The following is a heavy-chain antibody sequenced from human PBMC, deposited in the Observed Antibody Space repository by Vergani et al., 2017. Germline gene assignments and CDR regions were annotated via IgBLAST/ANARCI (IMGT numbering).Heavy chain of an antibody. CDR3: ARGVVGKHWLGDAFDI. Sequence: QVQLVQSGAEVKKPGASVKVSCKASGYTFTSYDINWVRQATGQGLEWMGWMNPNSGNTGYAQKFQGRVTMTRNTSISTAYMELSSLRADDTAVYYCARGVVGKHWLGDAFDIWGQGTMVTVSS. CDR1: GYTFTSYD. D-gene: IGHD6-19*01. CDR2: MNPNSGNT. J-gene: IGHJ3*02. V-gene: IGHV1-8*01.